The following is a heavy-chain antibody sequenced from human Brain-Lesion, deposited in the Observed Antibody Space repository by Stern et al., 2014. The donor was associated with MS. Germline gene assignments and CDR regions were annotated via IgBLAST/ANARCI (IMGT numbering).Heavy chain of an antibody. D-gene: IGHD5-18*01. J-gene: IGHJ5*02. V-gene: IGHV3-74*01. CDR1: GFTLSTDC. Sequence: EVQLVESGGAFVQRGGALGLSCTASGFTLSTDCMHWVRQATGKGLVWVSRINGAGTRTSYVGSWKGRVTISSDNAKLTLYVQMNSLRDEDTAVYYGAREHVDTWDWFDPWGQGTLVTVSS. CDR2: INGAGTRT. CDR3: AREHVDTWDWFDP.